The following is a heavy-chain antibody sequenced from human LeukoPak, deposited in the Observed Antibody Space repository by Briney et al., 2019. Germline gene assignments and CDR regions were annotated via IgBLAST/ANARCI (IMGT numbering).Heavy chain of an antibody. V-gene: IGHV3-33*06. J-gene: IGHJ4*02. CDR2: IWYDGSNK. D-gene: IGHD5-12*01. CDR1: GFTFSNYG. CDR3: AKDRTAGYDGLVDY. Sequence: PGRSLRLSCAASGFTFSNYGMHWVRQAPGKGLEWVAVIWYDGSNKYYADSVKGRFTISRDNSKNTLYLQMNSLRAEDTAVYYCAKDRTAGYDGLVDYWGQGTLVTVSS.